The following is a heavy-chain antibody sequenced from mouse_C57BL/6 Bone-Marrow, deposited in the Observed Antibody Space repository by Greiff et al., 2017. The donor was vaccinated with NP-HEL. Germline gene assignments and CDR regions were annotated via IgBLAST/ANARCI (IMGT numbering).Heavy chain of an antibody. D-gene: IGHD2-3*01. Sequence: EAQLVESGPGLAKPSQTLFLTCFVTGYSITSDYWNWIRKFPGNKLEYMGYISYSGSTYYNPSLKSRISITRDTSKNQYYLQLNSVTTENTATYYCTKGDDTYYAMDYWGQGTAVTVSS. J-gene: IGHJ4*01. V-gene: IGHV3-8*01. CDR1: GYSITSDY. CDR2: ISYSGST. CDR3: TKGDDTYYAMDY.